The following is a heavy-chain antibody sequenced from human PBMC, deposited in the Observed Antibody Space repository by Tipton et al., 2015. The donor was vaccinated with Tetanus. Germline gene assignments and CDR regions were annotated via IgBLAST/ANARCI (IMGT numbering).Heavy chain of an antibody. CDR2: IYYSGST. D-gene: IGHD2-2*03. J-gene: IGHJ3*02. Sequence: TLSLTCTVSGGSISSGDYYWSWIRQPPGKGLEWIGYIYYSGSTYYSPSLKSRVTISVDTSKNQFSLKLSSVTAADTAVYYCARVDIVATRDAFDIWGQGTMVTVSS. V-gene: IGHV4-30-4*01. CDR3: ARVDIVATRDAFDI. CDR1: GGSISSGDYY.